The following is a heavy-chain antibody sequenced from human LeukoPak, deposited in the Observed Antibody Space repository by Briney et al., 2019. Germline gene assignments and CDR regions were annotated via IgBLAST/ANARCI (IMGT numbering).Heavy chain of an antibody. V-gene: IGHV3-30*02. CDR3: VARGGWARFDY. D-gene: IGHD6-19*01. J-gene: IGHJ4*02. CDR2: LRYDESNN. Sequence: PGGSLRLSCAASEFTFSSYGIHWVRQAPGKGLEWVAFLRYDESNNYYADSVKGRFTISRDNAKNALYLQMNSLRGEDTAVYYCVARGGWARFDYWGQGTLVTVSS. CDR1: EFTFSSYG.